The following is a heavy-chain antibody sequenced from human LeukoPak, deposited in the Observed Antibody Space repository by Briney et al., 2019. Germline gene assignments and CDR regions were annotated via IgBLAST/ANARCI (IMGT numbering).Heavy chain of an antibody. CDR2: INNDGRSA. CDR3: VRDVWGDRDGYFDN. J-gene: IGHJ4*02. V-gene: IGHV3-74*01. D-gene: IGHD3-16*01. CDR1: GFTFSSYW. Sequence: SGGSLRLSCAASGFTFSSYWMHWVRQAPGKGLVWVSRINNDGRSASYAESVKGRFTISRDNAKNTLYLQMNSLRAEDTAVYYCVRDVWGDRDGYFDNWGQGTLVTVSS.